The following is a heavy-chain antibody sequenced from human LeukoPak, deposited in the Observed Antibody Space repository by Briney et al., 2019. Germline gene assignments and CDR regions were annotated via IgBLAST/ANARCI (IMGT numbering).Heavy chain of an antibody. CDR1: GFTFSSYE. CDR2: ISSSGSTI. D-gene: IGHD2-15*01. V-gene: IGHV3-48*03. J-gene: IGHJ4*02. Sequence: GGSLRLSCAASGFTFSSYEMNWVRQAPGKGLEWVSYISSSGSTIYYADSVKGRFTISRDNAKNSLYLQMNSLRAEDAAVYYCARVGYCSGGSCWDLDYWGQGTLVTVSS. CDR3: ARVGYCSGGSCWDLDY.